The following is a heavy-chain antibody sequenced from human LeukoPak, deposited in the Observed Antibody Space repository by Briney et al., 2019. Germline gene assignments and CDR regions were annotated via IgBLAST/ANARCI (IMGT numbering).Heavy chain of an antibody. Sequence: ASVKVSCKASGYTFTTYYIHWVRQAPGQGLEWMGIINPSGGSTSYAQKFQGGVTITRDTSTSTVYMELSGLRSEDTALYYCASLPAATGSHAFDIWGQGTMVTVSS. J-gene: IGHJ3*02. CDR1: GYTFTTYY. V-gene: IGHV1-46*01. CDR2: INPSGGST. D-gene: IGHD2-2*01. CDR3: ASLPAATGSHAFDI.